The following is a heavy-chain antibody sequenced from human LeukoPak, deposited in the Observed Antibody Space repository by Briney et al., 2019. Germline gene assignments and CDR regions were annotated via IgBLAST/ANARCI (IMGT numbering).Heavy chain of an antibody. D-gene: IGHD3-10*01. CDR1: GGTFSSYA. CDR3: ARGPTMVRGVIRALTDYYYMDV. V-gene: IGHV1-69*06. J-gene: IGHJ6*03. CDR2: IIPIFGTA. Sequence: SVKVSCKASGGTFSSYAISWVRQAPGQGLEWMGGIIPIFGTANYAQKFQGRVTITADKSTSTAYMELSSLRSEDTAVYYCARGPTMVRGVIRALTDYYYMDVWGKGTTVTISS.